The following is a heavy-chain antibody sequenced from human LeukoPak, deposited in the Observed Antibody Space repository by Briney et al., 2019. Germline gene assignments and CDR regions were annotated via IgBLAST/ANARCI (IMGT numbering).Heavy chain of an antibody. Sequence: KTSQTLSLTCDVSGGSISSGLYSWSCIRQPLGKGLEWIGYIYHTRSTYYNPSLKIRVTISVDTSKNQFTLRLSSVNAADTAVYYCGRLHYCSGPSCYWLDPWGQGTLVSVSS. J-gene: IGHJ5*02. CDR2: IYHTRST. CDR1: GGSISSGLYS. CDR3: GRLHYCSGPSCYWLDP. D-gene: IGHD2-2*01. V-gene: IGHV4-30-2*01.